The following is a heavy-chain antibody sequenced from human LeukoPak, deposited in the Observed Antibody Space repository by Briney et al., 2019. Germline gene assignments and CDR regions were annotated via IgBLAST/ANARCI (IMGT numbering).Heavy chain of an antibody. Sequence: GGSLRLSCAASGFIFSGYWMHWVRQAPGKGLVRVSRINSDGSSTIYADSVKGRFTISRDNAKNTLYLQMNSLRVDDTAVYYCAGHYGSGRYHYYYMDVWGKGTTVTISS. V-gene: IGHV3-74*01. CDR2: INSDGSST. J-gene: IGHJ6*03. CDR1: GFIFSGYW. D-gene: IGHD3-10*01. CDR3: AGHYGSGRYHYYYMDV.